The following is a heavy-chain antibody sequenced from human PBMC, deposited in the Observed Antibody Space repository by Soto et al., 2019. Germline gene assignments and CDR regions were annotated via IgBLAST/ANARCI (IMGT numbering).Heavy chain of an antibody. D-gene: IGHD4-4*01. CDR2: IYHSGST. J-gene: IGHJ6*02. CDR3: ARLNSNYDYYYYGMDV. V-gene: IGHV4-4*02. Sequence: PSETLSLTCAVSGGSISSSNWWSWVRQPPGKGLEWIGEIYHSGSTNYNPSLKSRVTISVDKSKNQFSLKLSSVTAADTAVYYCARLNSNYDYYYYGMDVWGQGTTVTVSS. CDR1: GGSISSSNW.